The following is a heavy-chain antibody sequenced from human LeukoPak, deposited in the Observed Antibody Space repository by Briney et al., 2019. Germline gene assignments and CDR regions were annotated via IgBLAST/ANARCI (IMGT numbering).Heavy chain of an antibody. V-gene: IGHV4-34*01. CDR3: ARVRQRYFDWLSQNCFDP. D-gene: IGHD3-9*01. CDR1: GGSFNDYY. Sequence: PSETLSLTCAVYGGSFNDYYWSWIRQPPGKGLEWIGEINRGGSTNYSPSLKSRVTISVDTSKNQFSLKLSSVTAADTAVYYCARVRQRYFDWLSQNCFDPWGQGTLVTVSS. J-gene: IGHJ5*02. CDR2: INRGGST.